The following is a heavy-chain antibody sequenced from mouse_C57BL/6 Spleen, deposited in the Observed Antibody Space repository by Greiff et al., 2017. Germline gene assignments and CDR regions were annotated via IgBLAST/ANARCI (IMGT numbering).Heavy chain of an antibody. J-gene: IGHJ4*01. CDR1: GFSLTSHG. Sequence: QVHVQQSGPGLVQPSQSLSITCTASGFSLTSHGVHWVRQSPGKGLEWLGVICRGGSTDYNAAFISRLSISNVNPYSHVFFKMNSLQADGTAMYYCARDDYCSYYYAMDYWGQGTSVTVSS. CDR2: ICRGGST. V-gene: IGHV2-2*01. D-gene: IGHD2-4*01. CDR3: ARDDYCSYYYAMDY.